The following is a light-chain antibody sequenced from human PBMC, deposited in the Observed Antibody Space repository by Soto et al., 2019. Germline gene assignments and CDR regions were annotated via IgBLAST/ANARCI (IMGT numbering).Light chain of an antibody. V-gene: IGKV1-39*01. J-gene: IGKJ4*01. CDR2: AAS. CDR1: QSISSY. Sequence: IQMTQSPSSLSASVGDRVTITCRASQSISSYLNWYQQKPGKAPKLLIYAASSLQSGVPSRFSGSGSGTDFTLTISSLQPEDFATYYCQQSYSTPLTFGGGTKVDSK. CDR3: QQSYSTPLT.